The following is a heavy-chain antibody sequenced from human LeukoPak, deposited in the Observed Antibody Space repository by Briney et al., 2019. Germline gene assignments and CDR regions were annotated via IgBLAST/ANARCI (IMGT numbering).Heavy chain of an antibody. CDR3: ARRAGTAIIPYYYDY. V-gene: IGHV4-4*07. J-gene: IGHJ4*02. Sequence: SETLSLTCTVSGGSISSYYWSWIRQPAGKGLEWIGRIYTSGSTNYNPSLKSRVTMSVDTSKNQFSLKLSSVTAADTAVYYCARRAGTAIIPYYYDYWGQGTLVTVSS. CDR2: IYTSGST. CDR1: GGSISSYY. D-gene: IGHD1-14*01.